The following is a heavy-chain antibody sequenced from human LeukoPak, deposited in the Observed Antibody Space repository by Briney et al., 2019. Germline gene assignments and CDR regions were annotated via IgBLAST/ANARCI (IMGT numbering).Heavy chain of an antibody. Sequence: SETLSLTCAVSGGSISSSNWWSWVRQPPGKGLEWIGEIYHSGSTNYNPSLKSRVTMSVDKSKNQFSLKLSSVTAADTAVYYCAGSQDEYSSSSADYWGQGTLVTVSS. J-gene: IGHJ4*02. D-gene: IGHD6-6*01. CDR1: GGSISSSNW. CDR2: IYHSGST. CDR3: AGSQDEYSSSSADY. V-gene: IGHV4-4*02.